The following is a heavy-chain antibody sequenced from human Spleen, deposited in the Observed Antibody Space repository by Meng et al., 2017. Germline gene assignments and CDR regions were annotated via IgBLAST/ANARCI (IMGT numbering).Heavy chain of an antibody. CDR1: GGSVNNYY. CDR3: AREGSNWSQNLYFDY. V-gene: IGHV4-59*02. J-gene: IGHJ4*02. D-gene: IGHD6-13*01. CDR2: IHYSGST. Sequence: SETLSLACTVPGGSVNNYYWSWIRQPPGKGLEWLGYIHYSGSTSYNPSLKSRVTISVDASKNQCSLKLSSVTAADTAVYYCAREGSNWSQNLYFDYWGQGTLVTVSS.